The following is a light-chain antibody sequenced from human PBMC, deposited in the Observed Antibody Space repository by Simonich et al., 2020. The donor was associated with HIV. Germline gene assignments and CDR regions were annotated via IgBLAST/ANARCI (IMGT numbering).Light chain of an antibody. CDR1: QDISNY. CDR3: QQYNSYSKT. CDR2: NAS. J-gene: IGKJ1*01. Sequence: IQLTQSPSYLSASVGDRVTITCQASQDISNYLNWYQQKPGKAPNLLIYNASSLESGVPSRFSGSGSGTEFTLTISSLQPDDFATYYCQQYNSYSKTFGQGTKVEIK. V-gene: IGKV1-5*03.